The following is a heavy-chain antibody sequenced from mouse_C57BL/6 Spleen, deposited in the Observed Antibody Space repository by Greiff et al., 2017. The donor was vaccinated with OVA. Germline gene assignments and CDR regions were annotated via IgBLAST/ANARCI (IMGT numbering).Heavy chain of an antibody. V-gene: IGHV1-55*01. J-gene: IGHJ2*01. D-gene: IGHD1-1*01. Sequence: QVQLQQPGAELVKPGASVKMSCKASGYTFTSYWITWVKQRPGQGLEWIGDIYPGSGSTNYNEKFKSKATLTVDTSSSTAYMQLSSLTSEDSAVYYCARDETTVVAYYFDYWGQGTTLTVSS. CDR2: IYPGSGST. CDR1: GYTFTSYW. CDR3: ARDETTVVAYYFDY.